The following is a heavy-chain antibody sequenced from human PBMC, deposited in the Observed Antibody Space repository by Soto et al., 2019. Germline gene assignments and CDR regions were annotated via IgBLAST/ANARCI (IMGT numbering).Heavy chain of an antibody. V-gene: IGHV4-61*01. CDR2: IYYSGST. Sequence: QVQLQESGPGLVKPSETLSLTCTVSGGSVSSGSYYWSWIRQPPGKGLEWIGYIYYSGSTNYNPSLKSRVTISVDTSKNQFSLKLSSVTAADTAVYYCARRLAFDWVHDAFDIWGQGTMVTVSS. CDR3: ARRLAFDWVHDAFDI. CDR1: GGSVSSGSYY. D-gene: IGHD3-9*01. J-gene: IGHJ3*02.